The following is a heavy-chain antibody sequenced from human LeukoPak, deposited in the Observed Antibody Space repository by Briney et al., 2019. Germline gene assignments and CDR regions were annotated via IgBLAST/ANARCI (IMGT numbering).Heavy chain of an antibody. V-gene: IGHV3-66*01. CDR1: GFTVSSNC. CDR2: IYSGGST. J-gene: IGHJ6*02. D-gene: IGHD3-3*01. CDR3: ARGRFLEWRKAYYYYYGMDV. Sequence: GGSLRLSCAASGFTVSSNCMSWVRQAPGKGLEWVSVIYSGGSTYYADSVKGRFTISRDNSKNALYLQMNSLRAEDTAVYYCARGRFLEWRKAYYYYYGMDVWGQGTTVTVSS.